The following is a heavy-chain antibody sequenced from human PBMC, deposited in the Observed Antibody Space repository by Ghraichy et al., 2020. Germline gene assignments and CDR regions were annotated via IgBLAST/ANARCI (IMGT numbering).Heavy chain of an antibody. CDR3: AKATPGYCSGGSCYSVDTAMTYRYFDY. Sequence: GGSLRLSCAASGFTFSSYAMSWVRQAPGKGLEWVSAISGSGGSTYYADSVKGRFTISRDNSKNTLYLQMNSLRAEDTAVYYCAKATPGYCSGGSCYSVDTAMTYRYFDYWGQGTLVTVSS. CDR1: GFTFSSYA. V-gene: IGHV3-23*01. D-gene: IGHD2-15*01. CDR2: ISGSGGST. J-gene: IGHJ4*02.